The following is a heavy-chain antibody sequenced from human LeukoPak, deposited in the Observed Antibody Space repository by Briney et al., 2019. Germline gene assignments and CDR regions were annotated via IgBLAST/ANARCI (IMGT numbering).Heavy chain of an antibody. Sequence: PSETLSLTCTVSGGSIGSGSYYWSWIRQPAGKGLEWIGRIYTSGSTNYNPSLKSRVTISVDTSKNQFSLKLSSVTAADTAVYYCARSRYDFVDYWGQGTLVTVSS. CDR1: GGSIGSGSYY. V-gene: IGHV4-61*02. D-gene: IGHD3-3*01. J-gene: IGHJ4*02. CDR2: IYTSGST. CDR3: ARSRYDFVDY.